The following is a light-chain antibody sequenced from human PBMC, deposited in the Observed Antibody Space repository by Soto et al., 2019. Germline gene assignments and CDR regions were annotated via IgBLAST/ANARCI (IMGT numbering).Light chain of an antibody. V-gene: IGKV1-5*03. Sequence: DIQMTQSPSTLSASVGDRVTITCRASQSISNWLAWYQQKPGKAPKYLIYKASNLQSGVPSRFSGSGFGTEFTLTVSSLQPDDFANYYCQQYDSYPLAFGGGTRVDSK. J-gene: IGKJ4*01. CDR2: KAS. CDR1: QSISNW. CDR3: QQYDSYPLA.